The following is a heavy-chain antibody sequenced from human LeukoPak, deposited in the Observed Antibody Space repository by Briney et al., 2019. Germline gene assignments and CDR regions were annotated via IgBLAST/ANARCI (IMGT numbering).Heavy chain of an antibody. CDR3: ARDRGQWLPSPMGYFDY. V-gene: IGHV1-8*01. CDR1: GYTFTSYD. J-gene: IGHJ4*02. D-gene: IGHD5-12*01. Sequence: GASVTVSCKASGYTFTSYDINWVRQATGQGLEWMGWMNPNSGNTGYAQKFQGRVTMTRNTSISTAYMELSSLRSEDTAVYYCARDRGQWLPSPMGYFDYWGQGTLVTVSS. CDR2: MNPNSGNT.